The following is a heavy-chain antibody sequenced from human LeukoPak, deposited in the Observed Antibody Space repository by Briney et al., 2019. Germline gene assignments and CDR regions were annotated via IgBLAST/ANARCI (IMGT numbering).Heavy chain of an antibody. CDR2: IYYSGST. D-gene: IGHD3-22*01. CDR3: AKPGVYYYDSSGYYQYFQH. Sequence: PSETLSLTCTVSAGSISSSSYYWGWIRQPPRKGLELIGSIYYSGSTYYNPSLKSRVTISVDTSKNQCSLKLSYVTAADTAVYYCAKPGVYYYDSSGYYQYFQHWGQGTLVTVSS. V-gene: IGHV4-39*01. CDR1: AGSISSSSYY. J-gene: IGHJ1*01.